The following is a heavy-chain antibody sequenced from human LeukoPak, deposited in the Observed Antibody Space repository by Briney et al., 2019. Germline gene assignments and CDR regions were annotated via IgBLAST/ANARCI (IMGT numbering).Heavy chain of an antibody. Sequence: SVKVSCKASGGTFSSYAISWVRQAPGQGLEWMGGIIPIFGTANYAQKFQGRVTMTEDTSTDTAYMELSSLRSEDTAVYYCATPSGYYYGMDVWGQGTTVTVSS. CDR2: IIPIFGTA. J-gene: IGHJ6*02. V-gene: IGHV1-69*06. CDR1: GGTFSSYA. CDR3: ATPSGYYYGMDV.